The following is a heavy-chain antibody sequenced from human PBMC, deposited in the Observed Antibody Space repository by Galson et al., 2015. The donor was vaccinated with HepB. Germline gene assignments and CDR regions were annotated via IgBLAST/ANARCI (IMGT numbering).Heavy chain of an antibody. Sequence: SLRLSCAASGFTFSRYAIHWVRQTPGKGLEWVAVISYDGSNNYHADSVRGRFTFSRDNSKNTVFLEMNSLRVEDTAVYYCAREASATAFWNWGYFDYWGQGALVTVSS. CDR1: GFTFSRYA. CDR2: ISYDGSNN. J-gene: IGHJ4*02. CDR3: AREASATAFWNWGYFDY. D-gene: IGHD3-16*01. V-gene: IGHV3-30-3*01.